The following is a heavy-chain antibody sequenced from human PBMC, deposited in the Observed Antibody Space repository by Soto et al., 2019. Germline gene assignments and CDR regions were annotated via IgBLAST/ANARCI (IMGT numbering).Heavy chain of an antibody. CDR3: ARDGRYFGWLLYYPMDV. Sequence: ASVPVSCTASAYTFTNYGTSWVRQAPGQGIEWMGWISADTGNTNDAQKLQGRVTMTTDTSTSTAYMELRSLRSEDTAVYYCARDGRYFGWLLYYPMDVWGQGTTVTVSS. D-gene: IGHD3-9*01. CDR2: ISADTGNT. J-gene: IGHJ6*02. V-gene: IGHV1-18*01. CDR1: AYTFTNYG.